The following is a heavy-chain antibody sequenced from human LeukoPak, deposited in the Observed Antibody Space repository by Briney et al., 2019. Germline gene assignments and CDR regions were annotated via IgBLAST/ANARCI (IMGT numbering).Heavy chain of an antibody. V-gene: IGHV1-8*01. J-gene: IGHJ4*01. Sequence: ASVKVSCKASGYTFTSYDINWVRRATGQGLEWMGWMNPNSGNTGYAQKFQGRVTMTRNTSISTAYMELSSLRSEDAAVYYCAGSPKGELRDSGYDHGFDYWGQGTLVTVSS. D-gene: IGHD5-12*01. CDR3: AGSPKGELRDSGYDHGFDY. CDR1: GYTFTSYD. CDR2: MNPNSGNT.